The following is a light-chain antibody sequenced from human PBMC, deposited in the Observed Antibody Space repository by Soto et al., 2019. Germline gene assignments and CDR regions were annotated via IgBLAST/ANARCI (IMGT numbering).Light chain of an antibody. CDR1: QSVSSY. J-gene: IGKJ5*01. CDR2: DAS. V-gene: IGKV3-11*01. CDR3: QQRSNWIT. Sequence: EIVLTQSPATLSLSPGGRATLYCRASQSVSSYLAWYQQKPGQAPRLLIYDASNRATGIPARFSGSGSGTDFTLTISSLEPEDFAVYYCQQRSNWITFGQGTRLEI.